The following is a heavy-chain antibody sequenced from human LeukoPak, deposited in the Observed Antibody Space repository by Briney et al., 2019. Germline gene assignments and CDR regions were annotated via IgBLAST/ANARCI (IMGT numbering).Heavy chain of an antibody. D-gene: IGHD1-1*01. CDR3: ARRYNWNDRCD. CDR2: IYYSGST. Sequence: SETLSLTCTVSGGSISSTNYYWGWLRQPPGRGLEWIGSIYYSGSTYYNPSLKSPLTISLATSKNQFSLRLSSVTAADTAFYYCARRYNWNDRCDWGQGTLVTVSP. V-gene: IGHV4-39*07. CDR1: GGSISSTNYY. J-gene: IGHJ4*02.